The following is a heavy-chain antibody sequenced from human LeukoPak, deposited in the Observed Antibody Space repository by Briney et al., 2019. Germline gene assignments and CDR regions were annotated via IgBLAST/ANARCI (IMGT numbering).Heavy chain of an antibody. V-gene: IGHV4-4*02. J-gene: IGHJ6*03. CDR3: ARSVFQTYYMDV. D-gene: IGHD2/OR15-2a*01. CDR2: IYHSGST. CDR1: GGSISSNKW. Sequence: PSETLSLTCAVSGGSISSNKWWSWVRQPPGKGLEWIGEIYHSGSTNYNPSLKSRVTILVNKSKNQFSLKLSSVTAADTAVYYCARSVFQTYYMDVWGIGTTVTVSS.